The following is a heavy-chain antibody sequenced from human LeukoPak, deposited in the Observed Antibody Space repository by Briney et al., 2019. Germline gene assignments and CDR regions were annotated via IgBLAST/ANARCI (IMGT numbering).Heavy chain of an antibody. D-gene: IGHD6-13*01. Sequence: PSETLSLTCTVSGYSISSGYYWGWIRQPPGKGLEWIGSIYHSGSTYYNPSLKSRVTISVDTSKNQFSLKLSSVTAVDTAVYYCARDQEGVAAAGTFGFRVNWFDPWGQGTLVTVSS. CDR3: ARDQEGVAAAGTFGFRVNWFDP. J-gene: IGHJ5*02. V-gene: IGHV4-38-2*02. CDR1: GYSISSGYY. CDR2: IYHSGST.